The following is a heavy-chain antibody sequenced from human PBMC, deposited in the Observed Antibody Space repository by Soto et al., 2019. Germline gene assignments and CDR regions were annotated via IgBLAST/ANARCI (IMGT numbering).Heavy chain of an antibody. V-gene: IGHV4-34*01. CDR1: GGSFSGYY. Sequence: SETLSLTCAVYGGSFSGYYWSWIRQPPGKGLEWIGEIYHSGSTNYNPSLKSRVTISVDKSKNQFSLKLSSVTAADTAVYYCAGVAGVVTAGGYFDYWGQGTLVTVSS. D-gene: IGHD6-13*01. J-gene: IGHJ4*02. CDR2: IYHSGST. CDR3: AGVAGVVTAGGYFDY.